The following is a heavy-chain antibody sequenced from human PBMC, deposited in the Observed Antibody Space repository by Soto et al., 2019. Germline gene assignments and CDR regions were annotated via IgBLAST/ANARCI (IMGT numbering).Heavy chain of an antibody. J-gene: IGHJ4*02. D-gene: IGHD6-19*01. CDR2: IKSKTDGGTT. CDR3: TTDNEWLAYYFDY. Sequence: GGSLRLSCAASGFTFSNAWMSWVREAPGKGLEWVGRIKSKTDGGTTDYAAPVKGRFTISRDDSKNTLCLQMNSLKTEDTAVYYCTTDNEWLAYYFDYWGQGTLVPVSS. V-gene: IGHV3-15*01. CDR1: GFTFSNAW.